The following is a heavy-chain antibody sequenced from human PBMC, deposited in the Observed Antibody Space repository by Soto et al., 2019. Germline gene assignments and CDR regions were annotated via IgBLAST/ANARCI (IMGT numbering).Heavy chain of an antibody. J-gene: IGHJ4*02. D-gene: IGHD3-3*01. Sequence: GGSLRLSCAASGFTFSSYGMHWVRQAPGKGLEWVAVISYDGSNKYYADSVKGRFTISRDNSKNTLYLQMNSLRAEDTAVYYCAKAGGVLRFLEWLDYWRQGTLVTVSS. CDR2: ISYDGSNK. CDR3: AKAGGVLRFLEWLDY. V-gene: IGHV3-30*18. CDR1: GFTFSSYG.